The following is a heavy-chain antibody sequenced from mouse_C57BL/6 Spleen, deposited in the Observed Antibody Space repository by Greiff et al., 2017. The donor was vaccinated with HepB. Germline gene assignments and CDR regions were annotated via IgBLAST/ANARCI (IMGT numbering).Heavy chain of an antibody. CDR3: ARRGYYGSSYWYFDV. V-gene: IGHV5-12*01. D-gene: IGHD1-1*01. CDR1: GFTFSDYY. J-gene: IGHJ1*03. CDR2: ISNGGGST. Sequence: EVQLVESGGGLVQPGGSLKLSCAASGFTFSDYYMYWVRQTPEKRLEWVAYISNGGGSTYYPDTVKGRFTISRDTAKNTLYLQMSRLKSEDTAMYYCARRGYYGSSYWYFDVWGTGTTVTVSS.